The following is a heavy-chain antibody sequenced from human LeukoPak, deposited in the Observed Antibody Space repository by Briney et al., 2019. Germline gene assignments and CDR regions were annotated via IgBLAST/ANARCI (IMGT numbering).Heavy chain of an antibody. D-gene: IGHD1-26*01. CDR1: GFTFSSYS. CDR3: AKNSGSYRGWDFDY. CDR2: ISSSSSTI. J-gene: IGHJ4*02. V-gene: IGHV3-48*01. Sequence: GGSLRLSCAASGFTFSSYSMNWVRQAPGKGLEWVSYISSSSSTIYYADSVKGRFTISRDNAKNSLYLQMNSLRAEDTAVYYCAKNSGSYRGWDFDYWGQGTLVTVSS.